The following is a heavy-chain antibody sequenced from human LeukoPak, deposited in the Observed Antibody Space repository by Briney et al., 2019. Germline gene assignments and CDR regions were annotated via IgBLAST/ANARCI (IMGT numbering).Heavy chain of an antibody. CDR1: GFSFEAYG. J-gene: IGHJ4*02. Sequence: PGGSLRLSCAASGFSFEAYGMYWVRQAPGKGLEWVSGITWNSDDMAYADYVKGRFTISRDNAKNCLYLQMNSLTVEDTALYYCTRVTSWRTGFDYWGQGTLVTVSS. D-gene: IGHD1-1*01. V-gene: IGHV3-9*01. CDR2: ITWNSDDM. CDR3: TRVTSWRTGFDY.